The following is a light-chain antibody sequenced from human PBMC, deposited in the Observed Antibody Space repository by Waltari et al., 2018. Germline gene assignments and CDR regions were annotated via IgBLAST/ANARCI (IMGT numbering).Light chain of an antibody. CDR3: QQYDKLLVT. CDR2: DAS. CDR1: QDIEFY. J-gene: IGKJ5*01. V-gene: IGKV1-33*01. Sequence: DIQMTQSPSSLSASIGDRVTITCQASQDIEFYLNWYQQKPGKAPKLLIYDASNLATGVPSRFSGSGSGTDFTFTISSLQPEDIATYYCQQYDKLLVTFGQGKRLEI.